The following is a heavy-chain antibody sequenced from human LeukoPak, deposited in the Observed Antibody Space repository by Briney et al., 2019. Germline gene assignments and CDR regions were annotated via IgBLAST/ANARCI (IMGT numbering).Heavy chain of an antibody. CDR1: GVSISTYY. V-gene: IGHV4-59*08. J-gene: IGHJ4*02. CDR3: ARHGSAYSFDY. CDR2: IDYSGST. Sequence: PSETLSLTCTVSGVSISTYYWSWIRQPPGKGLEWIGYIDYSGSTKNPSLKSQVSISVDTSKNQFSLKLSSVTAADTAVYLCARHGSAYSFDYWGQGTLVTVSS. D-gene: IGHD6-25*01.